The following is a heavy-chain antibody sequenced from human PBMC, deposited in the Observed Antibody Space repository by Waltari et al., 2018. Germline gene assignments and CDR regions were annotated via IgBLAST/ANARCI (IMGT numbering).Heavy chain of an antibody. J-gene: IGHJ4*02. Sequence: EVQLVESGWVLIQPGGSLSLSCAPFGFPATLNCLIWGLRAPGKGLEWVSVTYSDGNTRYADSVKGRFTISRDNSKNMLYLQMDRLRAEDTAVYYCAREEPPRYCSSSSCDGGSINYWGQGTLVTVSS. D-gene: IGHD2-2*01. CDR2: TYSDGNT. CDR3: AREEPPRYCSSSSCDGGSINY. CDR1: GFPATLNC. V-gene: IGHV3-53*01.